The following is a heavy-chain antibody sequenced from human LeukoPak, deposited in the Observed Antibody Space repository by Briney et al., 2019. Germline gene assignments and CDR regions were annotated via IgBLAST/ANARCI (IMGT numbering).Heavy chain of an antibody. CDR1: GYTFTSYG. Sequence: ASVKVSCKASGYTFTSYGISWVRQAPGQGLERMGWISAYNGNTNYAQKFQGRVTMTRDTSISTAYMELSRLRSDDTAVYYCARDTRDSSGYYDYWGQGTLVTVSS. CDR2: ISAYNGNT. J-gene: IGHJ4*02. V-gene: IGHV1-18*01. D-gene: IGHD3-22*01. CDR3: ARDTRDSSGYYDY.